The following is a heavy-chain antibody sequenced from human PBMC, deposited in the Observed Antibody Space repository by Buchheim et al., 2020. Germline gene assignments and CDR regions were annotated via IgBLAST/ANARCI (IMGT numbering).Heavy chain of an antibody. Sequence: EVQLVESGGGLVQPGGSLRLSCAASGFTFSSYDMHWVRQATGKGLEWVSAIGTAGDTYYPGSVKGRFTISRDNSKNTLYLQMNSLRAEDTAVYYCARDVAVAGPFDYWGQGTL. V-gene: IGHV3-13*01. CDR2: IGTAGDT. J-gene: IGHJ4*02. CDR3: ARDVAVAGPFDY. D-gene: IGHD6-19*01. CDR1: GFTFSSYD.